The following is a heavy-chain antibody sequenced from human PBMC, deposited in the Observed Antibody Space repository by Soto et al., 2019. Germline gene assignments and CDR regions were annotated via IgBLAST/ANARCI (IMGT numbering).Heavy chain of an antibody. Sequence: QVQLVESGGGVVQPGRSLRLSCAASGFTFSSYAMHWVRQAPGKGLEWVAVISYDGNNKYYADSVKGRFTISRDNSKNTLYLQMNSLRAEDTAVYYCARVPSRVRRYFGMDVWGQGTTVTVSS. D-gene: IGHD3-10*01. CDR1: GFTFSSYA. V-gene: IGHV3-30-3*01. J-gene: IGHJ6*02. CDR3: ARVPSRVRRYFGMDV. CDR2: ISYDGNNK.